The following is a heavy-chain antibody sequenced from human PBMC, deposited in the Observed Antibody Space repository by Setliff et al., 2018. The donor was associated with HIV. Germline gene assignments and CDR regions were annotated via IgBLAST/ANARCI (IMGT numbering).Heavy chain of an antibody. CDR3: AADPQTGTTSYDAFDI. CDR1: GFTFTNSA. J-gene: IGHJ3*02. CDR2: IVVGSGNT. V-gene: IGHV1-58*01. D-gene: IGHD1-7*01. Sequence: SVKVSCKASGFTFTNSAVQWVRQARGQRLEWIGWIVVGSGNTNYAQKFQERVTITRDMSTSRAYMELSGLRTEDTAVYYCAADPQTGTTSYDAFDIWGQGTVGT.